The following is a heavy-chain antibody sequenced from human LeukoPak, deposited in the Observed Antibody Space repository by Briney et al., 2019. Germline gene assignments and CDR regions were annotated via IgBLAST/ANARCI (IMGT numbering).Heavy chain of an antibody. CDR2: ISYDGSNK. V-gene: IGHV3-30-3*01. Sequence: PGGSLRLSCAASGFTSSSYAMHWVRQAPGKGLEWVAVISYDGSNKYYADSVKGRFTISRDNSKNTLYLQMNSLRAEDTAVYYCARDRYLDILTGYYPSFDYWGQGTLVTVSS. CDR3: ARDRYLDILTGYYPSFDY. D-gene: IGHD3-9*01. CDR1: GFTSSSYA. J-gene: IGHJ4*02.